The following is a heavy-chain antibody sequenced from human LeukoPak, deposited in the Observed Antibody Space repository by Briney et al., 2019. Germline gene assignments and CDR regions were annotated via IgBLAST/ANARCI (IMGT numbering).Heavy chain of an antibody. CDR3: ARAVRVYYGSGSPTFDY. D-gene: IGHD3-10*01. J-gene: IGHJ4*02. CDR1: GGSFSGYY. CDR2: INHSGST. V-gene: IGHV4-34*01. Sequence: SETLSLTCAVYGGSFSGYYWSWIRQPPGKGLEWIGEINHSGSTNYNPSLKSRVTISVDTSKNQFSLKLSSVTAADTAVYYCARAVRVYYGSGSPTFDYWGQGTLGTVSS.